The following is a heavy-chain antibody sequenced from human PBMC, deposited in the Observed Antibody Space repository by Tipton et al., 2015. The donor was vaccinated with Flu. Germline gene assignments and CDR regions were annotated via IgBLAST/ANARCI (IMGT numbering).Heavy chain of an antibody. D-gene: IGHD2-2*01. V-gene: IGHV4-59*08. CDR3: ASLMVVPAAIDY. Sequence: TLSLTCTVSGGSISSYYWSWIRQPPGKGLEWIGYIYYSGSTNYNPSLKSRVTISVDTSKNQFSLKLSSVTAADTAVYYCASLMVVPAAIDYWGQGTLVTVSS. CDR2: IYYSGST. CDR1: GGSISSYY. J-gene: IGHJ4*02.